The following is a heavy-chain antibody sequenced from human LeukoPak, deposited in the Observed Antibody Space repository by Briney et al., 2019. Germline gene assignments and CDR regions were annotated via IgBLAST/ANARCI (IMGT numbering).Heavy chain of an antibody. J-gene: IGHJ4*02. CDR1: GFTFSSYA. Sequence: GGSLRLSCAASGFTFSSYAMHWVRRAPGKGLEWVAVISYDGSNKYYADSVEGRFTISRDNSKNTLYLQMNSLRAEDTAVYYCARDQNFWGQGTLVTVSS. CDR2: ISYDGSNK. CDR3: ARDQNF. V-gene: IGHV3-30-3*01. D-gene: IGHD3-3*01.